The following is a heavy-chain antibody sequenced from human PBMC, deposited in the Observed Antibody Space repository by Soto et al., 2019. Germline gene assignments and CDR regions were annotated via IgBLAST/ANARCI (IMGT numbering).Heavy chain of an antibody. J-gene: IGHJ4*02. CDR1: GFTFSSYA. V-gene: IGHV3-23*01. D-gene: IGHD2-21*02. Sequence: GGSLRLSCAASGFTFSSYAMSWVRQAPGKGLEWVSAISGSGGSTYYADSVKGRFTISRDNSKNTLYLQMNSLRAEDTAVYYCAKSPVYCGGDCYYVRVGIDYWGQGTLVTVSS. CDR3: AKSPVYCGGDCYYVRVGIDY. CDR2: ISGSGGST.